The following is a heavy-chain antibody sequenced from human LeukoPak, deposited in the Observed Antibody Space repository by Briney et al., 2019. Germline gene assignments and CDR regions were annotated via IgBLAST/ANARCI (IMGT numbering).Heavy chain of an antibody. Sequence: GGSLRLSCATSVFTFSSYWMHWVRQAPGKGLVWVSRIKSDGSSTNYADSVKGRFTISRGNANNTLYLQMNSLRAEDTAVYYCARAPSDSSGYYPEYFQHWGQGTLVTVSS. D-gene: IGHD3-22*01. J-gene: IGHJ1*01. V-gene: IGHV3-74*01. CDR3: ARAPSDSSGYYPEYFQH. CDR1: VFTFSSYW. CDR2: IKSDGSST.